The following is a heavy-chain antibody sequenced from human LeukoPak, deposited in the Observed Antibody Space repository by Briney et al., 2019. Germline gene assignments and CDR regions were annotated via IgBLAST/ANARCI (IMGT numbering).Heavy chain of an antibody. Sequence: GGSLRLSCAASGFTLSSYAMSWVRQAPGKGLEWVANIKQDGSEKDYVDSVKGRFTISRDNPKNSLYLQMNSLRAEDTAVYYCARYCGGDCYGMDVWGQGTTVTVSS. V-gene: IGHV3-7*01. J-gene: IGHJ6*02. CDR3: ARYCGGDCYGMDV. D-gene: IGHD2-21*02. CDR1: GFTLSSYA. CDR2: IKQDGSEK.